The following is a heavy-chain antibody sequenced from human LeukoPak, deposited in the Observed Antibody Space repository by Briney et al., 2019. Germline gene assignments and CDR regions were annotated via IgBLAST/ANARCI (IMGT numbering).Heavy chain of an antibody. J-gene: IGHJ2*01. CDR1: GYTFTFYY. CDR3: ARSSTVTAARWHFDL. Sequence: ASVRVSCKASGYTFTFYYIHWVRQAPGQGLEWMGKIHPSGGSTSYPQKFQGRVTMTRDTSTSTVYMELSSLRSEDTAVYFCARSSTVTAARWHFDLWGRGTLVTVSS. D-gene: IGHD4-17*01. CDR2: IHPSGGST. V-gene: IGHV1-46*01.